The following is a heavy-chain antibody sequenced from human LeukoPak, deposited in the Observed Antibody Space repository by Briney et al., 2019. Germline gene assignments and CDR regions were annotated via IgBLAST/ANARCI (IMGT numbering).Heavy chain of an antibody. CDR3: AREKGEGWFDP. CDR2: INHSGST. Sequence: SETLSLTCAVYGGSFSGYYWSWIRQPPGKGLEWIGEINHSGSTNYNPSLKSRVTISVDTSKNQFSLKLSSVTAADTAVYYCAREKGEGWFDPWGQGTLVTVSS. CDR1: GGSFSGYY. V-gene: IGHV4-34*01. J-gene: IGHJ5*02.